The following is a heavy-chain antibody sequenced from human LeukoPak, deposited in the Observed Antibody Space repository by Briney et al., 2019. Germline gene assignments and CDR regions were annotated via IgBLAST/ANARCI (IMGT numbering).Heavy chain of an antibody. CDR3: ARGVVVNYYFDY. CDR1: GGTFSSYA. J-gene: IGHJ4*02. V-gene: IGHV1-69*06. Sequence: ASVKVSCKASGGTFSSYAISWVRQAPGQGLEWMGGIIPIFGTANYAQKFQGRVTVTADKSTSTAYMELSSLRSEDTAVYYCARGVVVNYYFDYWGQGTLVTVSS. D-gene: IGHD3-22*01. CDR2: IIPIFGTA.